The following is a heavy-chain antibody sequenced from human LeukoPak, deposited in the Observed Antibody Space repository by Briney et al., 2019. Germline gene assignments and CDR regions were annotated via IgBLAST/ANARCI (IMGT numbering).Heavy chain of an antibody. CDR2: ISSNGGST. V-gene: IGHV3-64*02. CDR3: ARDGFSSAINF. Sequence: GGSLRLSCAASGFTFSSYAMHWVRQAPGKGLEYVSAISSNGGSTYYADSVKGRFTISRDNSKNTLYLQMGSLRAEDMAVYYCARDGFSSAINFWGQGTLVTVSS. D-gene: IGHD2-21*02. J-gene: IGHJ4*02. CDR1: GFTFSSYA.